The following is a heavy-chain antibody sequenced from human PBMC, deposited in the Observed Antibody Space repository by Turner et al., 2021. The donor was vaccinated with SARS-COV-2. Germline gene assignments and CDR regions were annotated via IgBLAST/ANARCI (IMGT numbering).Heavy chain of an antibody. CDR2: ISDDGSSP. V-gene: IGHV3-74*01. J-gene: IGHJ4*02. CDR1: GFTFSKFF. Sequence: EVQLVESGGGFAQPEGSLRLSCAASGFTFSKFFMHWVRQAPGKERVWVSRISDDGSSPAYADSVKGRFTISRDNAKNTLYLQMNSLTAEDSAVYYCVRSDVNAWYGLLDYWGQGTLVTVSS. D-gene: IGHD3-16*01. CDR3: VRSDVNAWYGLLDY.